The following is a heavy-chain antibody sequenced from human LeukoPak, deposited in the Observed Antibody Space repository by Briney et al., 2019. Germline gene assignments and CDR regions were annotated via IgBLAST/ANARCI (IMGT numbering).Heavy chain of an antibody. CDR1: GGSFSGYY. V-gene: IGHV4-34*01. D-gene: IGHD6-19*01. J-gene: IGHJ4*02. Sequence: PSETLSLTCAVYGGSFSGYYWSWIPQPPGKGLGWIGEINHSGSTSYNPSLTSRVTISVDTSKNQFSLKLSSVTAADTAVYYCARGIAVAGCDYWGQGTLVTVSS. CDR3: ARGIAVAGCDY. CDR2: INHSGST.